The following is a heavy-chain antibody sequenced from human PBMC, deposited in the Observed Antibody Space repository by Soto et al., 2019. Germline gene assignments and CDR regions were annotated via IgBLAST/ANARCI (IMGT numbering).Heavy chain of an antibody. Sequence: ASVKVSCKASGGTFSSYAISWVRQAPGQGLEWMGGIIPIFGTANYAQKFQGRVTITADESTSTAYMELGSLRSEDTAVYYCARGAVVAATHFYPSYGDYVFGYFQHWGQGTLVTVSS. J-gene: IGHJ1*01. CDR1: GGTFSSYA. CDR3: ARGAVVAATHFYPSYGDYVFGYFQH. D-gene: IGHD2-15*01. V-gene: IGHV1-69*13. CDR2: IIPIFGTA.